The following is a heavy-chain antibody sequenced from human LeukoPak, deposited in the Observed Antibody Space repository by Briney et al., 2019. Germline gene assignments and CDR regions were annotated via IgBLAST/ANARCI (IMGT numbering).Heavy chain of an antibody. Sequence: GGSLRLSCAASGFTFSDYYMSWIRQAPGKGLEWVSYISSSGSTIYYADSVKGRFTISRDNAKNSLYLQMNSLRAEDTAVYYCASPVAGSTHHDAFDIWGQGTMVTVSS. CDR2: ISSSGSTI. V-gene: IGHV3-11*01. J-gene: IGHJ3*02. CDR1: GFTFSDYY. CDR3: ASPVAGSTHHDAFDI. D-gene: IGHD6-19*01.